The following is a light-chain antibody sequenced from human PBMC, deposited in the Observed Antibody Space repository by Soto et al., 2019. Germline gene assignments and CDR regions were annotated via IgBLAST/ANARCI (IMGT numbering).Light chain of an antibody. Sequence: SYELTQPPSVSVSLGQMARITCSGEALPKKYAYWYHQKPGQFPVLVMYKDSERPSGIPERFSGSSSGTIVTLTISGVQAEDEGDYYCLSEDNSDSWVFGGGTKLTVL. CDR3: LSEDNSDSWV. CDR1: ALPKKY. CDR2: KDS. J-gene: IGLJ3*02. V-gene: IGLV3-16*01.